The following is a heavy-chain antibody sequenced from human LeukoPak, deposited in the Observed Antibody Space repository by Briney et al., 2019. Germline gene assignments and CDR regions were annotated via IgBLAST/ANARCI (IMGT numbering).Heavy chain of an antibody. J-gene: IGHJ4*02. Sequence: GGSRRLSCAAAGITFSSYSRHWVRQAPGKGLEWVAVISYDGNNKYYAYSVKGRFTISRDNSKNTLYLQMNSLRAEDTAVYFCAKGRVGALVDYWGQGTLVTVSS. CDR3: AKGRVGALVDY. V-gene: IGHV3-30*18. CDR1: GITFSSYS. D-gene: IGHD1-26*01. CDR2: ISYDGNNK.